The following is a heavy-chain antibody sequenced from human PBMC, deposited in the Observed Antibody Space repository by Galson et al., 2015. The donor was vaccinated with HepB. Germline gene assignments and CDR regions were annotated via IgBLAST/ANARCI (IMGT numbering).Heavy chain of an antibody. J-gene: IGHJ6*02. CDR1: GFTFSSYG. D-gene: IGHD6-13*01. V-gene: IGHV3-30*18. CDR3: AKLMQQLVLYGMDV. CDR2: ISYDGSNK. Sequence: SLRLSCAASGFTFSSYGMHWVRQAPAKGLEWVAVISYDGSNKYYADSVKGRFTISRDNSKNTLYLQMNSLRAEDTAVYYCAKLMQQLVLYGMDVWGQGTTVTVSS.